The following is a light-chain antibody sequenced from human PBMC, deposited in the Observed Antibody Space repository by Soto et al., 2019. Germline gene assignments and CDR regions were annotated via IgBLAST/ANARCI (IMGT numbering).Light chain of an antibody. J-gene: IGLJ1*01. Sequence: QSVLTQPPSASGSPGQSVTISCTGTSSDVGGYNYVSWYQQHPGKAPKLMIYEVSKRPSGVPDRFSGSKSGNTASLTVSGLQAEYEADYYCSSYAGSNNSLYVFGTGTKLTVL. V-gene: IGLV2-8*01. CDR1: SSDVGGYNY. CDR2: EVS. CDR3: SSYAGSNNSLYV.